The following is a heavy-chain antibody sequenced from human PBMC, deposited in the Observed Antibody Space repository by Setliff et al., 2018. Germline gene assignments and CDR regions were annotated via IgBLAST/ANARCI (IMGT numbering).Heavy chain of an antibody. J-gene: IGHJ6*03. CDR2: INPSGEST. D-gene: IGHD4-4*01. Sequence: GASVKVSCKASGYTFSSYYIHWVRQAPGQGLEWLGVINPSGESTNYAQKFQGRVNMTRDTSTSTAYMELRSLRSEDAAIYYCARADYIRYFYMDAWGKGTTVTVSS. V-gene: IGHV1-46*01. CDR3: ARADYIRYFYMDA. CDR1: GYTFSSYY.